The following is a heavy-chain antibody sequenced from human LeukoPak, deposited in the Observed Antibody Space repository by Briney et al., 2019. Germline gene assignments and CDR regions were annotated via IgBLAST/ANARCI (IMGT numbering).Heavy chain of an antibody. D-gene: IGHD5-24*01. CDR3: ARRLATINAFDI. Sequence: ASVKVSCKASGYTFTSYYMHWVRQAPGQGLEWMGIINLSGGSTSYAQKFQGRVTMTRDTSTSTVYMELSGLRSEDTAVYYCARRLATINAFDIWGQGTMVTVSS. J-gene: IGHJ3*02. CDR2: INLSGGST. V-gene: IGHV1-46*01. CDR1: GYTFTSYY.